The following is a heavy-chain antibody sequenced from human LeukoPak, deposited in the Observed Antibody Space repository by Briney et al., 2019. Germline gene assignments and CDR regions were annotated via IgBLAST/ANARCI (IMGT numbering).Heavy chain of an antibody. CDR1: GGTFSGYY. CDR2: INHSGCT. D-gene: IGHD3-10*01. V-gene: IGHV4-34*08. Sequence: SETLSLTCAVYGGTFSGYYWSWIRQPPGKGLEWIGEINHSGCTNHNPSLKSRVTISVDTSKNQFSLQLSSVTAAATAVSCCAGRGFSRGYFDYWGQGTLVTVSS. J-gene: IGHJ4*02. CDR3: AGRGFSRGYFDY.